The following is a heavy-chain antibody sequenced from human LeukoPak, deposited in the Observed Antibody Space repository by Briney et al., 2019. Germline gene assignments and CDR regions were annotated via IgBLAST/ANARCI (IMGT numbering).Heavy chain of an antibody. J-gene: IGHJ4*02. CDR2: IYNSGST. D-gene: IGHD1-14*01. V-gene: IGHV3-66*04. Sequence: HPGGSLRLSCAASGFTVGYNYMTWVRQAPGKGLEWVAAIYNSGSTYYADSVKGRFTISRGNSKNTMYLQMNSLKGEDTAVYYCARRSNPPGRIDHWGQGTRVTVSS. CDR3: ARRSNPPGRIDH. CDR1: GFTVGYNY.